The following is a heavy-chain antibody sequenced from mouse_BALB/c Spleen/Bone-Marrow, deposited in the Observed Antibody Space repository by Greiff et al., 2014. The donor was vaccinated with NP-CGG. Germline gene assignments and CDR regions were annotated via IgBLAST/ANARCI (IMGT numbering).Heavy chain of an antibody. D-gene: IGHD1-1*01. CDR2: IDPANGNT. CDR1: GFNIRDTY. V-gene: IGHV14-3*02. Sequence: EVQLQQSGAELVKPGASVKLPCTASGFNIRDTYMHWVKQRPEQGLEWIGRIDPANGNTKYDPKFQGKATITADTSSNTAYLQLSSLTSEDTAVYYCARVRLLRISGLDYWGQGTTLTVSS. CDR3: ARVRLLRISGLDY. J-gene: IGHJ2*01.